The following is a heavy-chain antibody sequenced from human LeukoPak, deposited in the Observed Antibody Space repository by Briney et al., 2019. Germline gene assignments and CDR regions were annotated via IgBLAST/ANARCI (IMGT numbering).Heavy chain of an antibody. J-gene: IGHJ3*02. D-gene: IGHD4-17*01. CDR3: ARDPTTVTKGLDI. V-gene: IGHV4-59*11. Sequence: SETLSLTCTVSGGSFSSHYWSRIRQPPGKGLEWIGYISYIGSTNYNPSLKSRVTISVDMSKNQFSLKLSSVTAADTAVYYCARDPTTVTKGLDIWGQGTMVTVSS. CDR2: ISYIGST. CDR1: GGSFSSHY.